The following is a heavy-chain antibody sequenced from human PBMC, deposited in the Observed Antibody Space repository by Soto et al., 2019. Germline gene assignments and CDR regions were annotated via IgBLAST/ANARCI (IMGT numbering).Heavy chain of an antibody. Sequence: QVQLVESGGGVVQPGRSLRLSCAASGFTFSSYGMHWVRQAPGKGLEWVAVIWYDGSNKYYADSVKGRFTISRDNSKNTLYLQMNSLRAEDTAVFYCARESAAIDYWGQGTLVTVSS. CDR2: IWYDGSNK. J-gene: IGHJ4*02. D-gene: IGHD2-2*01. CDR3: ARESAAIDY. CDR1: GFTFSSYG. V-gene: IGHV3-33*01.